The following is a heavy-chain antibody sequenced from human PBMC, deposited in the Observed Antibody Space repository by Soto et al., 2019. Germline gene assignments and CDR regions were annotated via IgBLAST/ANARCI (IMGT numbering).Heavy chain of an antibody. V-gene: IGHV3-74*03. D-gene: IGHD5-18*01. CDR1: GFTFSNFW. Sequence: GGSLRLSCAASGFTFSNFWMHWVRQAPGKGLVWVSRIDSDGSGAMYADSVKGRLTISRDNAKSTLFLQMNSLRAEDTAVYYCATLNSFGSDYWGRGTLVTVSS. CDR2: IDSDGSGA. CDR3: ATLNSFGSDY. J-gene: IGHJ4*02.